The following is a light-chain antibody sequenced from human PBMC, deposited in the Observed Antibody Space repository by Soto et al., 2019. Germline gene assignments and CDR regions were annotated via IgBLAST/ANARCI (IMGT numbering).Light chain of an antibody. CDR2: DAS. CDR1: QDLSNY. J-gene: IGKJ4*01. V-gene: IGKV1-33*01. Sequence: DIQMTQSPSSLSASVGDRVTITCQASQDLSNYLNWYQQKPGNAPKLLIYDASNLETGVPSRFSGGGSATYFTFTISSLQPEDIATYYCQQYDNLPLTFGGGTKVGIK. CDR3: QQYDNLPLT.